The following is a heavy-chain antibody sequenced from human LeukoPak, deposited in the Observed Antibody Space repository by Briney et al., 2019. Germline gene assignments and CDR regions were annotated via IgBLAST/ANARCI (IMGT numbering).Heavy chain of an antibody. J-gene: IGHJ4*02. Sequence: GGSLRLSCAASGFTFSNYAMHWVRQAPGKGLEWVAVISYDGSNKYHADSVKDRFTISRDNSKNTLYLQMNSLRAEDTAVYYCAKDRQQDIMTTIGDYWGQGTLVTVSS. CDR2: ISYDGSNK. CDR3: AKDRQQDIMTTIGDY. CDR1: GFTFSNYA. D-gene: IGHD5-12*01. V-gene: IGHV3-30*04.